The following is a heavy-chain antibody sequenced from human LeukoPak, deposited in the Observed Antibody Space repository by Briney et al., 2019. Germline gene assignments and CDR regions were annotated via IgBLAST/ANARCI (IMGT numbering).Heavy chain of an antibody. V-gene: IGHV1-46*01. CDR3: ARAPFPYYYDSSGYHEYFQH. Sequence: ASVKVSCKASGYTFTNYYIHWVRQAPGQGLECMGIINPSGGSTSYAQKFQGRVTMTRDMSTSTVYMELSRLRSDDTAVYYCARAPFPYYYDSSGYHEYFQHWGQGTLVTVSS. CDR2: INPSGGST. CDR1: GYTFTNYY. D-gene: IGHD3-22*01. J-gene: IGHJ1*01.